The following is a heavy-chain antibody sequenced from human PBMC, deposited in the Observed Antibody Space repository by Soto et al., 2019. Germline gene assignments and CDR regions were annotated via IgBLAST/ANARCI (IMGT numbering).Heavy chain of an antibody. D-gene: IGHD3-22*01. CDR2: INPSGGST. CDR1: GYTFTSYY. Sequence: QVQLVQSGAEVKKPGASVKVSCKASGYTFTSYYMHWVRQAPGQGLEWMGIINPSGGSTSYAQKFQGRVTMPRDTSTSTVYMELSSLRSEDTAVYYCAIHSSGYYATAGYWGQGTLVTVSS. J-gene: IGHJ4*02. CDR3: AIHSSGYYATAGY. V-gene: IGHV1-46*03.